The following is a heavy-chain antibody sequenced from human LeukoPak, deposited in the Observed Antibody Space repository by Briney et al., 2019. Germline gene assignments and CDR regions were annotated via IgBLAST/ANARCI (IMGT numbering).Heavy chain of an antibody. CDR3: ARDTQHYYDSSGYYSL. D-gene: IGHD3-22*01. CDR1: GGSFGGYY. V-gene: IGHV4-34*01. Sequence: PSETLSLTCGVYGGSFGGYYWSWIRQPPGKGLEWIGEINDSGSTNYNPSLKSRATISADTSKNQFSLNLSSVTAADTAVYYCARDTQHYYDSSGYYSLWGQGTLVTVSS. J-gene: IGHJ4*02. CDR2: INDSGST.